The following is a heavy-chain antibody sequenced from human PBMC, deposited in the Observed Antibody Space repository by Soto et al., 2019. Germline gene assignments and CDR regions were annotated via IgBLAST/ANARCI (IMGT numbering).Heavy chain of an antibody. CDR1: GFTFSSYS. V-gene: IGHV3-23*01. D-gene: IGHD1-1*01. J-gene: IGHJ4*02. Sequence: GGSLRLSCAASGFTFSSYSMSWVRQAPGKGLEWVSGFRTGGDGGTTYYADSVKGRFTISRDNSKNTLFLQMNSLRAEETAIYYCAKKVNSGPGSQYFDYWGQGTLVTVSS. CDR3: AKKVNSGPGSQYFDY. CDR2: FRTGGDGGTT.